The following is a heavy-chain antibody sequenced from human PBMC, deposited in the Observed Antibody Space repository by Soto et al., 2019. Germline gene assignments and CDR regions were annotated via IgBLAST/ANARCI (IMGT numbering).Heavy chain of an antibody. D-gene: IGHD1-26*01. CDR1: GFTFSSYS. CDR2: ISSSSSTI. Sequence: GSLRLSCAASGFTFSSYSMNWVRQAPGKGLEWVSYISSSSSTIYYAYSVKGRFTISRDNSKNTLYLQMNSLRAEDTAVYYCAREQMGAADYWGQAPLVTVSS. V-gene: IGHV3-48*01. J-gene: IGHJ4*02. CDR3: AREQMGAADY.